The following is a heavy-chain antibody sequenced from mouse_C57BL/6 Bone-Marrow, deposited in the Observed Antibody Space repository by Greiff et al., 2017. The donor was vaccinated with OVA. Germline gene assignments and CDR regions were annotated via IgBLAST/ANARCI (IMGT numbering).Heavy chain of an antibody. V-gene: IGHV1-47*01. CDR2: FHPYNDDT. J-gene: IGHJ3*01. CDR1: GYTFTTYP. D-gene: IGHD1-1*01. CDR3: AISYYYGSSFLSY. Sequence: VKLVESGAELVKPGASVKMSCKASGYTFTTYPIEWMKQNHGKSLEWIGNFHPYNDDTKYNEKFKGKATLTVEKSSSTVYLELSRLTSDDSAVYYCAISYYYGSSFLSYWGQGTLVTVSA.